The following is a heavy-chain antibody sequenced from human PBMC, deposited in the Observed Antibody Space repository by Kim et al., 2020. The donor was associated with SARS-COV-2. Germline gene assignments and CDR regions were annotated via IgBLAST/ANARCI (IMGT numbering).Heavy chain of an antibody. Sequence: PSLKSRVTISVDTSKNQFSLKLSSGTAADTAVYYCARSDSSSWSDWFDPWGQGTLVTVSS. D-gene: IGHD6-13*01. CDR3: ARSDSSSWSDWFDP. V-gene: IGHV4-39*01. J-gene: IGHJ5*02.